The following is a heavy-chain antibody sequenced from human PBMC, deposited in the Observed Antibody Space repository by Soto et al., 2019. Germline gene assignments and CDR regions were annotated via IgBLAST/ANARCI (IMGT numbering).Heavy chain of an antibody. CDR1: GDSVSSNSAA. CDR3: ARERRLLWFGEFAYYYYGMDV. Sequence: PSQTLSLTCAISGDSVSSNSAAWNWIRQSPSRGLEWLGRTYYRSKWYNDYAVSVKSRITINPDTSKNQFSLQLNSVTPEDTAVYYCARERRLLWFGEFAYYYYGMDVWGQGTTVTGLL. J-gene: IGHJ6*02. CDR2: TYYRSKWYN. V-gene: IGHV6-1*01. D-gene: IGHD3-10*01.